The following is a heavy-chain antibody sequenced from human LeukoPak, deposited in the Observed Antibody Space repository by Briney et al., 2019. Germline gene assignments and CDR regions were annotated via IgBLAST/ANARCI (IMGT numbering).Heavy chain of an antibody. CDR3: ARDLGYSGYDYDYYYGMDV. D-gene: IGHD5-12*01. Sequence: SETLSLTCTVSGGSISSGGYYWPWIRQHPGKGLEWIGYIYYSGSTYYNPSLKSRVTISVDTSKNQFSLKLSSVTAADTAVYYCARDLGYSGYDYDYYYGMDVWGQGTTVTVSS. CDR1: GGSISSGGYY. CDR2: IYYSGST. V-gene: IGHV4-31*03. J-gene: IGHJ6*02.